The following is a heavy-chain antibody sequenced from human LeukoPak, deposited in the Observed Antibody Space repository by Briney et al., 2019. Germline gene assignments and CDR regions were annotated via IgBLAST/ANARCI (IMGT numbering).Heavy chain of an antibody. V-gene: IGHV3-23*01. Sequence: GGSLRLSCAASGFTFSSYAMSWVRQAPGKGLERVSAISGSGGSTYYADSVKGRFTISRDNSKNTLYLQMNSLRAEDTAVYYCAKDLIRTMIVVVITRPLFDYWGQGTLVTVSS. J-gene: IGHJ4*02. D-gene: IGHD3-22*01. CDR2: ISGSGGST. CDR3: AKDLIRTMIVVVITRPLFDY. CDR1: GFTFSSYA.